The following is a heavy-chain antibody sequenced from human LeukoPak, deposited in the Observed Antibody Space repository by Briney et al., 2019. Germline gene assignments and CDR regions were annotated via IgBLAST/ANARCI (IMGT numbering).Heavy chain of an antibody. J-gene: IGHJ3*02. CDR3: ARDVALYYDSTPQAFEI. V-gene: IGHV3-74*01. CDR2: INSDGSST. CDR1: GFTFNSYW. Sequence: GGSLRLSCAASGFTFNSYWMHWVRQAPGKGLVWVSRINSDGSSTSYADSVKGRFTISRDNAKDTVDLQMNSLRADDTAVYYCARDVALYYDSTPQAFEIWGQGTMVTVSS. D-gene: IGHD3-22*01.